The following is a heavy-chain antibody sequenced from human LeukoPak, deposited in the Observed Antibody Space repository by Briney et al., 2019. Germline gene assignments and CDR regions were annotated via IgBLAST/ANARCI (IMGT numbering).Heavy chain of an antibody. CDR3: ARVRYDYVWGSIDY. D-gene: IGHD3-16*01. CDR1: GFTFSDYY. V-gene: IGHV3-11*01. CDR2: ISSSGSTI. Sequence: GGSLRLSCAASGFTFSDYYMSWIRQAPGKGLEWVSYISSSGSTIYCADSVKGRFTISRDNAKNSLYLQMNSLRAEDTAVYYCARVRYDYVWGSIDYWGQGTLVTVSS. J-gene: IGHJ4*02.